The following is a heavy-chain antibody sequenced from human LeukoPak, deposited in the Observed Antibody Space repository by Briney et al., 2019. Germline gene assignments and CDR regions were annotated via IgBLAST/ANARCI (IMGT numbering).Heavy chain of an antibody. V-gene: IGHV1-69*13. Sequence: ASVKVSCKASGGTFSSYAISWARQAPGQGLEWMGGIIPIFGTANYAQKFQGRVTITADESTSTAYMELSSLRAEDTAVFYCAKAPLGSYNSWTGFYPGFDSWGQGTLVAVSS. CDR3: AKAPLGSYNSWTGFYPGFDS. CDR2: IIPIFGTA. D-gene: IGHD3/OR15-3a*01. CDR1: GGTFSSYA. J-gene: IGHJ4*02.